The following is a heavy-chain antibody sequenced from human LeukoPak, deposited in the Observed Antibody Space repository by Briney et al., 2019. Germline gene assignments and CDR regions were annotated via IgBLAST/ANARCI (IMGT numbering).Heavy chain of an antibody. CDR3: ARGRYSYGSYVDY. Sequence: ASVKVSCKASGYTFTNYGINWVRQAPGQGLEWMGWISDYNGKTNYAQKLQGRVTMTTDTSTSTAYMELRSLRSDDTAVYYCARGRYSYGSYVDYWGQGTLVTVSS. CDR1: GYTFTNYG. V-gene: IGHV1-18*01. CDR2: ISDYNGKT. D-gene: IGHD5-18*01. J-gene: IGHJ4*02.